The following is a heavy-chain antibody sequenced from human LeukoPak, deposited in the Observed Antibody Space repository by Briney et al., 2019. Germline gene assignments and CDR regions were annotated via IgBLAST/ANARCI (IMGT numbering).Heavy chain of an antibody. CDR3: ARGLITGAAGTYYYYGMDV. D-gene: IGHD6-13*01. Sequence: GGSLRLSCSTSGFTFSSYAMHWVRQAPGKGLEYVSGISSNGVNTNYADSVKGRFTISRDNSKNTLYLQMGSLRGEDMAVYYCARGLITGAAGTYYYYGMDVWGQGTTVTVSS. CDR2: ISSNGVNT. J-gene: IGHJ6*02. CDR1: GFTFSSYA. V-gene: IGHV3-64*02.